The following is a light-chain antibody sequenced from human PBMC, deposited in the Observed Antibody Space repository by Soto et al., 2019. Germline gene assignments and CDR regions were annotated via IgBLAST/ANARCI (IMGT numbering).Light chain of an antibody. CDR2: AAS. J-gene: IGKJ1*01. V-gene: IGKV1-39*01. Sequence: DIQMTQSPSSLSASVGDRVTITCRASQSISSYLNWYQQKPGKAPKLLIYAASSLQSGVPSRFSGSGSGTYFTLNISSLQPEDFATYFCLQSYSTPLFVPGTKVEIK. CDR3: LQSYSTPL. CDR1: QSISSY.